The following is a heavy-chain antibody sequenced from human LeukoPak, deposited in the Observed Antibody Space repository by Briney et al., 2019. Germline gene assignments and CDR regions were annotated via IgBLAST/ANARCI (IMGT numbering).Heavy chain of an antibody. D-gene: IGHD3-10*01. Sequence: SETLSLTCTVSGGSISSHYWSWIRQPPGKGLEWIGYIYYSGSTNYNPSLKSRVTISVDTSKNQFSLKLSSVTAADTAVYYCARGPAGDYWGQGTLVTVSS. J-gene: IGHJ4*02. V-gene: IGHV4-59*11. CDR1: GGSISSHY. CDR3: ARGPAGDY. CDR2: IYYSGST.